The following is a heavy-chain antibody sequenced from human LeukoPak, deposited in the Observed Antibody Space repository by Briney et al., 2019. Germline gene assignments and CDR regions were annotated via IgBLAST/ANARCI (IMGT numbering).Heavy chain of an antibody. J-gene: IGHJ5*02. V-gene: IGHV4-34*01. D-gene: IGHD1-14*01. CDR2: INHSGST. CDR1: GGSFSAYY. Sequence: SETLSLTCAVYGGSFSAYYWSWIRQPPGKGMEWIGEINHSGSTNYNPSLKSRVTISVDTSKNQLSLKLTSVTAADTAVYCCATVQTGEKWFDPWGQGTLVTVSS. CDR3: ATVQTGEKWFDP.